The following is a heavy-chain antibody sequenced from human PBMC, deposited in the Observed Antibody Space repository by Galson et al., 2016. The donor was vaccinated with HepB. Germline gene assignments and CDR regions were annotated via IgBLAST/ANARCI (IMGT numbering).Heavy chain of an antibody. J-gene: IGHJ4*02. CDR3: ARDYEWGVWGSSFDH. CDR2: ISGYSDNI. V-gene: IGHV1-18*04. CDR1: GYTFTSHG. D-gene: IGHD3-16*01. Sequence: SVKVSCKASGYTFTSHGISWVRQAPGQGLEWMGWISGYSDNINYTPTFQGRLTMTRDTSTSTVYMELSGLRSEDTAVYCCARDYEWGVWGSSFDHWGQGSLVTVST.